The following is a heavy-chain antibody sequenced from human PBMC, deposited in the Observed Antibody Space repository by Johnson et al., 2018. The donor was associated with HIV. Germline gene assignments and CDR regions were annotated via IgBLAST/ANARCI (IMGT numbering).Heavy chain of an antibody. CDR3: ARGVGSGWYFEIGDDAFDI. CDR2: ISSSGSTL. J-gene: IGHJ3*02. CDR1: GFTFSDYY. V-gene: IGHV3-11*04. Sequence: QVQLVESGGGLVQRGGSLRLSCIASGFTFSDYYLTWIRQAPGKGLEWVSYISSSGSTLSYADSVKGRFTISRDNAKNSLYLQMNSLRAEDTAVYYCARGVGSGWYFEIGDDAFDIWGQGTMVTVSS. D-gene: IGHD6-19*01.